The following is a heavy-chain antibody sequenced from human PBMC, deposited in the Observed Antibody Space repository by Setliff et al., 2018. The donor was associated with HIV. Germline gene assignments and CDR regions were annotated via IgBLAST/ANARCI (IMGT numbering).Heavy chain of an antibody. D-gene: IGHD3-3*01. J-gene: IGHJ4*02. Sequence: KASETLSLTCTVSGGSITPHYWSWIRQPPGKGLEWIGLIYYSGSTNYSPSLKSRVTISVDTSKNQFSLKLSSVTAADTAVYYCAGSWSGYPLSFGYWGQGTLVTVSS. CDR2: IYYSGST. CDR3: AGSWSGYPLSFGY. CDR1: GGSITPHY. V-gene: IGHV4-59*08.